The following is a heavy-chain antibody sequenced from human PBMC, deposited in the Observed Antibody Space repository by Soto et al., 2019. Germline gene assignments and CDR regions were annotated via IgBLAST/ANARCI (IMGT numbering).Heavy chain of an antibody. D-gene: IGHD6-13*01. CDR1: GGTCSIYA. Sequence: SVKVSCKASGGTCSIYAISCVRQSPLQWRDWMGGIIPIFGTANYAQKFQGRVTITADESTSTAYMELSSLRSEDTAVYYCARVDGRYSSSWTYYYYYYGMDVWGQGTTVTVSS. CDR2: IIPIFGTA. V-gene: IGHV1-69*13. J-gene: IGHJ6*02. CDR3: ARVDGRYSSSWTYYYYYYGMDV.